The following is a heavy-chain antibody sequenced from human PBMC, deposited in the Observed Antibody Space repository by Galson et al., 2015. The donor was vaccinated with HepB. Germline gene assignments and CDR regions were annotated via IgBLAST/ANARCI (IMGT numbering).Heavy chain of an antibody. J-gene: IGHJ3*02. CDR3: ARSRPKGAGHSDGFDI. CDR2: IYNSGST. V-gene: IGHV3-53*01. D-gene: IGHD6-6*01. Sequence: SLRLSCAASGFTVSSSYMTWVRQAPGKGLEWVSMIYNSGSTHYADPMKGRFTISRDNSKNTLFLQMTSLRAEDTAIYYCARSRPKGAGHSDGFDIWGHGTMVTVSS. CDR1: GFTVSSSY.